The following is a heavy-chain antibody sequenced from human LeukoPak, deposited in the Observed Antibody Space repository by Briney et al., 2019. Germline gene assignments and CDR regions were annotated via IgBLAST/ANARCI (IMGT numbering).Heavy chain of an antibody. CDR3: AKDRIAARHHYYYGMDV. Sequence: PGGSLRLSCAASGFTFSSYAMSWVRQAPGKGLEWVSAISGSGGSTYYADSVKGRFTISRDNSKNTLYLQMNSLRAEDTAVYYCAKDRIAARHHYYYGMDVWGQGTTVTVSS. CDR1: GFTFSSYA. D-gene: IGHD6-6*01. J-gene: IGHJ6*02. CDR2: ISGSGGST. V-gene: IGHV3-23*01.